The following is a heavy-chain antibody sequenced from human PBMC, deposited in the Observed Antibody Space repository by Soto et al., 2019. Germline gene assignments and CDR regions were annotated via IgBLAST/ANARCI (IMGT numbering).Heavy chain of an antibody. CDR3: AAVPLSLRFVDY. CDR1: GFTVTSSA. V-gene: IGHV1-58*02. J-gene: IGHJ4*02. CDR2: IVVGSGNT. Sequence: SVKVSCKASGFTVTSSAMQWVRQARGQRLEWIGWIVVGSGNTNYAQKFQERVTITRDMSTSTAYMELSSLRSEDTAVYYCAAVPLSLRFVDYWGQGTLVTVSS. D-gene: IGHD3-3*01.